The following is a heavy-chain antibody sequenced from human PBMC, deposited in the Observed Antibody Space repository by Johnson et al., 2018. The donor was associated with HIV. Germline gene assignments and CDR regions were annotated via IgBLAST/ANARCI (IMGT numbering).Heavy chain of an antibody. CDR2: IGYDGNDK. Sequence: QMQLVESGGDVVQPGRSLRLSCAASGFTFRSYAMHWVRQAPGKGLEWVAAIGYDGNDKDYADSVKGRFTISRDNSKNTVYLQMDSIRGDDTAVYYCARLQISGYWSFDAFDIWGEGTMVIVSS. V-gene: IGHV3-30*04. CDR3: ARLQISGYWSFDAFDI. J-gene: IGHJ3*02. D-gene: IGHD3-22*01. CDR1: GFTFRSYA.